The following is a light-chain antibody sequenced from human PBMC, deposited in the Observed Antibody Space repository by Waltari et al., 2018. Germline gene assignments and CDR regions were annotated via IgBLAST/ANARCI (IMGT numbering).Light chain of an antibody. CDR2: GAS. V-gene: IGKV3-20*01. CDR1: QSVGRS. Sequence: EIVLTQSPRTLSLSPGERATLSCRASQSVGRSLAWYQQKPGQAPRLLISGASNRATGIPDRFSGSGSETDFSLTISRLEPEDCAVYYCQHYVRLPVTFGQGTTVEIK. J-gene: IGKJ1*01. CDR3: QHYVRLPVT.